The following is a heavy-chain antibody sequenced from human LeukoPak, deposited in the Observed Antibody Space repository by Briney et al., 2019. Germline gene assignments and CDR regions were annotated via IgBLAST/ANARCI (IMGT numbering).Heavy chain of an antibody. D-gene: IGHD6-19*01. CDR1: SGSLSKQY. CDR2: ISYIEST. Sequence: AAETLSLTCTLSSGSLSKQYGRCIRPPPGKGREWRGYISYIESTNYTPSLMCRVTISGDTPKNHLSLTLSSVTDADTAEYVCARVAVNEGFFDCWGQGTLVTVSS. J-gene: IGHJ4*02. CDR3: ARVAVNEGFFDC. V-gene: IGHV4-59*11.